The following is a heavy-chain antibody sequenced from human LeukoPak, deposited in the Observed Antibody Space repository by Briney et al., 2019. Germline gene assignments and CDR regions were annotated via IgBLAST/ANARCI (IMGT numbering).Heavy chain of an antibody. D-gene: IGHD2-2*01. CDR2: INPNDGDT. Sequence: HVASVKVSCKASGYTFTDYYMHWVRQAPGQGFEWMGWINPNDGDTNYAQKFQGRVTMTRDTSISTAHMEVSRLRSDDTAVYYCARANFLYCSSTTCLFDYWGRGTLVTVSS. CDR3: ARANFLYCSSTTCLFDY. J-gene: IGHJ4*02. CDR1: GYTFTDYY. V-gene: IGHV1-2*02.